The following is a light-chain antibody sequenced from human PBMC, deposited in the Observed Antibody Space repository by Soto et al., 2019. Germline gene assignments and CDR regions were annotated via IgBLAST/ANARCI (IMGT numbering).Light chain of an antibody. CDR3: SSYTDTDNFVI. Sequence: QSALTQPPSASGSPGQSVTISGTGTSSDVGRHNYVSWYQQHPGKAPKLLIFEVNKRPSGVPDRFSSSTSGITASLTVSGLQPEDEAAYYCSSYTDTDNFVIFGGGTKLTVL. V-gene: IGLV2-8*01. CDR2: EVN. CDR1: SSDVGRHNY. J-gene: IGLJ2*01.